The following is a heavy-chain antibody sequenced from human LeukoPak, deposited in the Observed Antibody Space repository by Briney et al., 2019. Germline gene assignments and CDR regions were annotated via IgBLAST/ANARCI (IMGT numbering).Heavy chain of an antibody. D-gene: IGHD2-15*01. CDR3: ARAGWQLEGWVFDI. V-gene: IGHV4-59*01. CDR2: IFDNRNT. J-gene: IGHJ3*02. CDR1: GDSISSYY. Sequence: SETLSLTCTVSGDSISSYYWSWIRQPPGKGLEWIGYIFDNRNTKYNPSLKSRVSLSLDTSKNEFSLNLSSVTAADTAVYYCARAGWQLEGWVFDIWGQGTMVTVSS.